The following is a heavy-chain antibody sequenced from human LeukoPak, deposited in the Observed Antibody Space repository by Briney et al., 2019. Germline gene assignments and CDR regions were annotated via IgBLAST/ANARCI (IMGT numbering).Heavy chain of an antibody. J-gene: IGHJ3*02. Sequence: GGSLRLSCAASGFTLSSYVMSWGRQAPGKGLEWGSGISGSGGSTYYADSVKGRFTIPRDNSKNTLHLQMNSLRAEDTAVYYCAKDYYYDSVSAFDIWGQGTMVTVSS. CDR2: ISGSGGST. V-gene: IGHV3-23*01. D-gene: IGHD3-22*01. CDR3: AKDYYYDSVSAFDI. CDR1: GFTLSSYV.